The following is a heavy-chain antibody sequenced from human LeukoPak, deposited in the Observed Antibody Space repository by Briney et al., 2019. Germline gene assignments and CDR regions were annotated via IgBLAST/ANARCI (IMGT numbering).Heavy chain of an antibody. CDR2: MNPNSGNT. CDR1: GYTFTSYD. CDR3: VRAVRVRRFYYYMDV. J-gene: IGHJ6*03. V-gene: IGHV1-8*01. D-gene: IGHD3-10*01. Sequence: ASVKVSCKASGYTFTSYDINWVRQATGQGLEWMGWMNPNSGNTGYAQRFQGRVTMTRNTSISTAYMELSSLRSEDTAVYYCVRAVRVRRFYYYMDVWGKGTTVTVFS.